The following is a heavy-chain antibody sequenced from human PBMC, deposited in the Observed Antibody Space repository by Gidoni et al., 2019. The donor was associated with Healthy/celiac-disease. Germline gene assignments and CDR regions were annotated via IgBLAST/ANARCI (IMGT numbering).Heavy chain of an antibody. CDR2: TYYRSKWYN. V-gene: IGHV6-1*01. J-gene: IGHJ3*02. Sequence: VHLQQPCQGLVKPSHPPSLNCAIPGDRVSSPSAAWNWIRQSPSRGLEWLGRTYYRSKWYNDYAVSVKSRITINPDTSKNQFSLQLNSVTPEDTAVYYCARDLVLGSTRGAFDIWGQGTMVTVSS. CDR1: GDRVSSPSAA. CDR3: ARDLVLGSTRGAFDI. D-gene: IGHD3-16*01.